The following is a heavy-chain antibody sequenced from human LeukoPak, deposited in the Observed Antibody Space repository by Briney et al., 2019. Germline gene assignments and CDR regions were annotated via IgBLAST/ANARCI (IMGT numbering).Heavy chain of an antibody. D-gene: IGHD6-19*01. CDR2: IWYDGSNK. Sequence: PGGSLRLSCAASGFTFSSYGMHWVRQAPGKGLEWVAVIWYDGSNKYYADSVKGRFTISRDNSENTLYLQMNSLRAEDTAVYYCARDRLAVADHANWFDPWGQGTLVTVSS. V-gene: IGHV3-33*01. J-gene: IGHJ5*02. CDR3: ARDRLAVADHANWFDP. CDR1: GFTFSSYG.